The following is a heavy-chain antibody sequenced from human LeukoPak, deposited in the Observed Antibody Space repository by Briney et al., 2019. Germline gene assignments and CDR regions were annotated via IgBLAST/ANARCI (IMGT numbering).Heavy chain of an antibody. V-gene: IGHV3-23*01. CDR1: GGSFSGYY. CDR2: ISGSGGST. CDR3: AKRAAAFYFDY. Sequence: PSETLSLTCAVYGGSFSGYYWSWVRQAPGKGLEWVSAISGSGGSTYYADSMKGRFTISRDNSKNTLYLQMNSLRAEDTAVYYCAKRAAAFYFDYWGQGTLVTVSS. D-gene: IGHD6-13*01. J-gene: IGHJ4*02.